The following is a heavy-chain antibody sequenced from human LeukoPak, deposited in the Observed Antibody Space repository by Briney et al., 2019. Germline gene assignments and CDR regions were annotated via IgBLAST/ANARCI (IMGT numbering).Heavy chain of an antibody. CDR1: GGSFSGYY. J-gene: IGHJ4*02. CDR3: ARVRGGYYYDSSGYGRVFDY. V-gene: IGHV4-34*01. CDR2: INHSGST. D-gene: IGHD3-22*01. Sequence: SETLSLTCAVYGGSFSGYYWSWIRQPPGKGLEWIGEINHSGSTNYNPSLKSRVTISVDASKNQFSLKLSSVTAADTAVYYCARVRGGYYYDSSGYGRVFDYWGQGTLVTVSS.